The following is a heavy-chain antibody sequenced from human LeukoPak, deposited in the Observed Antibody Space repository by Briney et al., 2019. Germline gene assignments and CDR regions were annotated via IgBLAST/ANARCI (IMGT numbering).Heavy chain of an antibody. Sequence: PQTLSLTCTVSGGSISSGDYYWSWIRQTPGKGLEWIGYIYYSGSTYYNPSLKSRVTISVDMSKNQFSLKLSSVTAADTAVYYCAGEGSVGATPGFHHWGQGTLVTVSS. D-gene: IGHD1-26*01. CDR3: AGEGSVGATPGFHH. CDR2: IYYSGST. V-gene: IGHV4-30-4*01. J-gene: IGHJ1*01. CDR1: GGSISSGDYY.